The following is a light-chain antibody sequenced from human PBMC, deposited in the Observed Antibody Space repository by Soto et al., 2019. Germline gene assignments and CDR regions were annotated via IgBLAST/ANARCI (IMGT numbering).Light chain of an antibody. Sequence: EILLTQSPGTLSLSPGQRATLSCRTRETVSEDQLAWYQQKPGQAPRLVIFAVSIRATGIPDRFSGSGSETDFTLTISRLEPEDFALYYCQQYGSSAPITFGQGTRLEIK. CDR3: QQYGSSAPIT. V-gene: IGKV3-20*01. CDR1: ETVSEDQ. J-gene: IGKJ5*01. CDR2: AVS.